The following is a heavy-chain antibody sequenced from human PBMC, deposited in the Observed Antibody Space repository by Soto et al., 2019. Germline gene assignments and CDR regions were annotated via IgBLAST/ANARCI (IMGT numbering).Heavy chain of an antibody. CDR2: IGNSDSNI. Sequence: QVQLVESGGGFVTSGGSLRISCAASGFSFSDYYMSWIRQAPGKGLEWVSSIGNSDSNIYYADTVKGRFTISRDNAKNSPNLQMNSLGAQDTAVYYCSKIWGSFDYWGQGTLVTVSS. J-gene: IGHJ4*02. D-gene: IGHD7-27*01. CDR3: SKIWGSFDY. CDR1: GFSFSDYY. V-gene: IGHV3-11*04.